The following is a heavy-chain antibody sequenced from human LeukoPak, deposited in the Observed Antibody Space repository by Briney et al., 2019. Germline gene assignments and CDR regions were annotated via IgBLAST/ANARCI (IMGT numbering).Heavy chain of an antibody. D-gene: IGHD6-19*01. CDR1: GGTFSSYA. V-gene: IGHV1-69*13. Sequence: VEVSCQASGGTFSSYAISWVRQAPGQGLEWMGGVIPIFGTANYAQKFQGRVTITADESTSTAYMELSSLRSEDTAVYYCARFSGGIAVAGTWDFDYWGQGTLATVSS. J-gene: IGHJ4*02. CDR2: VIPIFGTA. CDR3: ARFSGGIAVAGTWDFDY.